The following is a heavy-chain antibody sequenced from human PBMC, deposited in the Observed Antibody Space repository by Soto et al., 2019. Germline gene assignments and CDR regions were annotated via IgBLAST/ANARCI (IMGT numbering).Heavy chain of an antibody. CDR2: IIPIFGTA. V-gene: IGHV1-69*06. D-gene: IGHD3-9*01. Sequence: SVQVSCKASGGTFSSYAISWVRQAPGQGLEWMGGIIPIFGTANYAQKFQGRVTITADKSTSTAYMELSSLRSEDTAVYYCATPYYDILTGYQGYYYYGMDVWGQGTTVTVSS. CDR3: ATPYYDILTGYQGYYYYGMDV. J-gene: IGHJ6*02. CDR1: GGTFSSYA.